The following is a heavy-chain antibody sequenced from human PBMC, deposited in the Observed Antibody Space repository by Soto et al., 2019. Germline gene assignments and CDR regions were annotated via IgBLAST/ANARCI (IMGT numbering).Heavy chain of an antibody. V-gene: IGHV3-74*03. CDR2: SNSDASST. J-gene: IGHJ1*01. CDR1: GFPFSAYW. Sequence: EVQLVESGGGLVQPGGSLILSCTASGFPFSAYWMHWVRQAPGKGLVWISRSNSDASSTTYADSVKGRFTNSRDNAENTMFLQMNSLRVDDTAVYYCARGYYGSEGTEYFQHWGRGTLVTVSS. CDR3: ARGYYGSEGTEYFQH. D-gene: IGHD3-10*01.